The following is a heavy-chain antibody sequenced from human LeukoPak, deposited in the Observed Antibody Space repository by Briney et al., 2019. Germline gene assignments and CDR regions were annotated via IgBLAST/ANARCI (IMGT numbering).Heavy chain of an antibody. Sequence: KASETLSLTCTVSGGSISSYYWGWIRQPPGKGLEWIGYIYYSGSTNYNPSLKSRVTISVDTSKNQFSLKLSSVTAADTAVYYCARTHYSNRYYFDYWGQGTLVTVSS. CDR3: ARTHYSNRYYFDY. J-gene: IGHJ4*02. CDR2: IYYSGST. V-gene: IGHV4-59*08. CDR1: GGSISSYY. D-gene: IGHD4-11*01.